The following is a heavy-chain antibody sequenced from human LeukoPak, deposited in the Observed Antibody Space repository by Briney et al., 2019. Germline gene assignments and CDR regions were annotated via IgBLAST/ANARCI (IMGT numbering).Heavy chain of an antibody. CDR2: IYTSGST. V-gene: IGHV4-4*07. J-gene: IGHJ4*02. CDR1: GGSISSYY. Sequence: SETLSLTCTVSGGSISSYYWSWIRQPAGKGLEWIGRIYTSGSTNYNPSLKSRVTMSVDTSKNQFSLKLSSVTAADTAVYYCARGAYYDRSGYSVDYWGQGTLVTVSS. CDR3: ARGAYYDRSGYSVDY. D-gene: IGHD3-22*01.